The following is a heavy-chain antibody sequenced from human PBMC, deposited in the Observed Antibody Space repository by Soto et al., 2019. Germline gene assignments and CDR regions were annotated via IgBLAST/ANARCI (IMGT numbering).Heavy chain of an antibody. J-gene: IGHJ4*02. CDR3: TKEDFDY. V-gene: IGHV3-9*01. CDR1: GFIFYDYA. Sequence: EVQLVESGGGLVQPGRSLRLSCAASGFIFYDYAMPWGRQAPGKGLEWVSGITWNSDTVAYADSVRGRFTISRDNAKNSLYLQMNSLTTEDTALYYCTKEDFDYWGQGTLVTVSS. CDR2: ITWNSDTV.